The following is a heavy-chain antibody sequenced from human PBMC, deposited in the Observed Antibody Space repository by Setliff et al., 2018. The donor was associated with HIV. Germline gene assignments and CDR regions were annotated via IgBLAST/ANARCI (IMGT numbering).Heavy chain of an antibody. D-gene: IGHD3-22*01. CDR1: GYTFTSFG. CDR2: ISAYNGNT. J-gene: IGHJ4*02. Sequence: ASVKVSCKASGYTFTSFGISWVRQAPGQGPEWMGWISAYNGNTNYAQKFQGWITMTRDTSISTAYMELSRLRSDDTAVYYCARGMDYYDTSGYYQYYFDYWGQGTLVTVSS. V-gene: IGHV1-18*01. CDR3: ARGMDYYDTSGYYQYYFDY.